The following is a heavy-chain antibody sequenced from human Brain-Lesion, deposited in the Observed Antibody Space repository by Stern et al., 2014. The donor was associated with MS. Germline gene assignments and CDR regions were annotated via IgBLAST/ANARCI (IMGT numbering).Heavy chain of an antibody. J-gene: IGHJ4*02. Sequence: QVQLGQSGAEVKKPGASVKVSCKVSGYTLTELSMHWVRQAPRKGLEWMGGFDPEDGETIDAQKFQGRVTMTEDTSTDTAYMELSSLRSEDTAVYYCATLSPGAGGNYYRHFDYWGQGTLVTVSS. D-gene: IGHD1-26*01. CDR3: ATLSPGAGGNYYRHFDY. CDR2: FDPEDGET. CDR1: GYTLTELS. V-gene: IGHV1-24*01.